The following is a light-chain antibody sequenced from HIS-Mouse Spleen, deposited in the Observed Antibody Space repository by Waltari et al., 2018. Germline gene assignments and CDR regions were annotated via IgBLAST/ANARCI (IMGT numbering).Light chain of an antibody. J-gene: IGLJ2*01. CDR3: NSRDSSGNHVV. Sequence: SSELTQDPAVSVALGQTVRITCQGDSPRRYYSSLYQQKPGQAPVLVIYGKNNRPSGIPDRFSGSSSGNTASLTITGAQAEDEADYYCNSRDSSGNHVVFGGGTKLTVL. CDR2: GKN. V-gene: IGLV3-19*01. CDR1: SPRRYY.